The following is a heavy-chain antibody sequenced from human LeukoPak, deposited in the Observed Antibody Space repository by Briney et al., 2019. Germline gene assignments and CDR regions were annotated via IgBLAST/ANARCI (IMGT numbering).Heavy chain of an antibody. CDR2: INHSGRT. Sequence: LSETLSLTCAVYGGSFSDYFWGWIRQPPGKGLEWIGEINHSGRTYYNPSLKSRVTISVDTSKNQFSLNLSSVTAADTAVYYCARDVVVVPAAIHYSMDVWGQGTTVTVSS. CDR1: GGSFSDYF. D-gene: IGHD2-2*01. CDR3: ARDVVVVPAAIHYSMDV. V-gene: IGHV4-34*01. J-gene: IGHJ6*02.